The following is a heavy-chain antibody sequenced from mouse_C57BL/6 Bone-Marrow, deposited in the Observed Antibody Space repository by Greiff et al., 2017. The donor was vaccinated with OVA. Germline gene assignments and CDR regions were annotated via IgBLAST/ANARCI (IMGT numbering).Heavy chain of an antibody. V-gene: IGHV1-69*01. CDR1: GYTFTSYW. D-gene: IGHD1-1*01. J-gene: IGHJ2*01. CDR2: IDPSDSYT. Sequence: VQLQQPGAELVMPGASVKLSCKASGYTFTSYWMHWVKQRPGQGLEWIGEIDPSDSYTNYNQKFKGKSTLTVDKSSSTAYMQLSSLTSEDSAVYYCARGDYYGSSYFDYWGQGTTLTVSS. CDR3: ARGDYYGSSYFDY.